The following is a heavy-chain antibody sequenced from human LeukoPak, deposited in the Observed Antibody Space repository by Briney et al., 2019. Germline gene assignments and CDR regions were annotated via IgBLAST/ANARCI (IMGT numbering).Heavy chain of an antibody. Sequence: SETLSLTCTVSGDSISSETYHWGWIRQPPGKGLQWIGSIFYAGSTYYNPSLRSRVSISVDTSKDQLSLKLFPVTAADTAVYYCARSGWPMGGFDPWGQGILVTVSS. CDR2: IFYAGST. CDR3: ARSGWPMGGFDP. CDR1: GDSISSETYH. J-gene: IGHJ5*02. V-gene: IGHV4-39*01. D-gene: IGHD3-10*01.